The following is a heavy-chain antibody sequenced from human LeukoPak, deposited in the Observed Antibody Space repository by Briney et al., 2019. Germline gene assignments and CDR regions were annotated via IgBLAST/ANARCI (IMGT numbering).Heavy chain of an antibody. CDR3: ARRSSGTSGLDY. D-gene: IGHD1-26*01. CDR1: GFTFSSFA. J-gene: IGHJ4*02. Sequence: GGSLRLSCAASGFTFSSFAMSWVRQAPGKGLEWVSGISGSGASTYYADSVKGRFTFTRDNSKNMLYLQMDSLRADDTAVYYCARRSSGTSGLDYWGQGILVTVSS. V-gene: IGHV3-23*01. CDR2: ISGSGAST.